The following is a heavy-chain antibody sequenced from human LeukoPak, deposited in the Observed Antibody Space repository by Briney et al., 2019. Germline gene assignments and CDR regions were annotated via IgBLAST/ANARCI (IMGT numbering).Heavy chain of an antibody. Sequence: ASVKVSCKASGYTFTSYYMHWVRQAPGQGLEWMGIINPSDGSTSYAQKFQGRVTMTRDTSTSTVYMELSSLRSEDTAVYYCARSITRITIFGVVSPCGYWGQGTLVTVSS. J-gene: IGHJ4*02. D-gene: IGHD3-3*01. V-gene: IGHV1-46*01. CDR2: INPSDGST. CDR1: GYTFTSYY. CDR3: ARSITRITIFGVVSPCGY.